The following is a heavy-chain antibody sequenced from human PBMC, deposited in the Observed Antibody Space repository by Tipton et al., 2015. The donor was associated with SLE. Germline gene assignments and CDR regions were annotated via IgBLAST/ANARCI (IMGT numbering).Heavy chain of an antibody. CDR3: GRAPPGYGGFDY. V-gene: IGHV3-33*08. CDR1: GFTFSSYG. CDR2: IWYDGSNK. D-gene: IGHD4-23*01. J-gene: IGHJ4*02. Sequence: QLVQSGGGVVQPGRSLRLSCAAPGFTFSSYGMHWVRQAPGKGLEWVAVIWYDGSNKYYADSVKGRFTISRDSSKNTLYLQMNSLRAEDTAVYYCGRAPPGYGGFDYWGQGTLVTVSS.